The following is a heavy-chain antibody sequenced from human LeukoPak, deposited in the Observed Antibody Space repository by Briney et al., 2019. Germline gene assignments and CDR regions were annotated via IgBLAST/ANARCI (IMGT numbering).Heavy chain of an antibody. CDR3: ARILRITMVRGVIGY. CDR1: GYTFTSYY. D-gene: IGHD3-10*01. Sequence: ASVKVSCKASGYTFTSYYMHWVRQAPGQGLEWMGIINPSGGSTSYAQKFQGRVTMTRDMSTSTVYMELSSLRSEDTAVYYYARILRITMVRGVIGYWGQGTLVTVSS. J-gene: IGHJ4*02. V-gene: IGHV1-46*01. CDR2: INPSGGST.